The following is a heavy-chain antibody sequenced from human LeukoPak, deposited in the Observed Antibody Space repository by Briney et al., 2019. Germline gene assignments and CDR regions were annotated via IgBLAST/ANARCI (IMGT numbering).Heavy chain of an antibody. D-gene: IGHD6-13*01. V-gene: IGHV4-59*01. Sequence: SETLSLTCTVSGGSISSYYWSWIRQPPGKGLEWIGYIYYSGSTKYKSSLKGRLTISVDTSKNQFSLKLSSVTAAATAVYYCARESVAAAGIFFDYWGQGTLVTVSS. J-gene: IGHJ4*02. CDR3: ARESVAAAGIFFDY. CDR1: GGSISSYY. CDR2: IYYSGST.